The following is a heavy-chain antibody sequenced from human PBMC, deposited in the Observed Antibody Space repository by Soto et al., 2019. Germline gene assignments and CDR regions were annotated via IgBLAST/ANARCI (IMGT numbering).Heavy chain of an antibody. V-gene: IGHV4-39*01. Sequence: SETLSLTCTVSGGSISSSSYYWGWIRQPPGKGLEWIGSIYYSGSTYYNPSLKSRVTISVDTSKNQFSMKLSSVTAADTAVYYCARHVTMVRGVMYWFDPWGQGTMVTVS. CDR3: ARHVTMVRGVMYWFDP. CDR2: IYYSGST. CDR1: GGSISSSSYY. J-gene: IGHJ5*02. D-gene: IGHD3-10*01.